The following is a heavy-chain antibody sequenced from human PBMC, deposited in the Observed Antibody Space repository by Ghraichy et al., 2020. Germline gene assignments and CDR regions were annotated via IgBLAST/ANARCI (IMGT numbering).Heavy chain of an antibody. CDR3: AKRPPSDYYYYMDV. CDR2: IRYDGSNK. J-gene: IGHJ6*03. CDR1: GFTFSGYG. V-gene: IGHV3-30*02. Sequence: SCAASGFTFSGYGMHWVRQAPGKGLEWVAFIRYDGSNKYYADSVKGRFTISRDNSKNTLYLQMNSLRAEDTAVYYCAKRPPSDYYYYMDVWGKGTTVTVSS.